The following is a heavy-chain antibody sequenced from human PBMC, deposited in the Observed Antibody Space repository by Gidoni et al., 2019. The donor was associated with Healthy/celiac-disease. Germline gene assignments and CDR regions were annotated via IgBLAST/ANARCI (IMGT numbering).Heavy chain of an antibody. CDR3: ATDLHGYSSGGYWYDL. D-gene: IGHD6-19*01. CDR2: FDPEDGET. J-gene: IGHJ2*01. CDR1: GYTLTELS. Sequence: QVQLVQSGAEVKKPGASVKVSCKVSGYTLTELSMHWVRQAPGKGLEWMGGFDPEDGETIYAQKFQGRVTMTEDTSTDTAYMELSSLRSEDTAVYYCATDLHGYSSGGYWYDLWGRGTLVTVSS. V-gene: IGHV1-24*01.